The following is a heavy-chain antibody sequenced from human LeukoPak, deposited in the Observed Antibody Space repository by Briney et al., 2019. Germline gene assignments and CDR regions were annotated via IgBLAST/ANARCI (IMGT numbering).Heavy chain of an antibody. CDR1: GFTFSDYY. CDR2: ISSSGSTI. CDR3: ARVGDYCSGGSCYSGSLDY. V-gene: IGHV3-11*01. J-gene: IGHJ4*02. D-gene: IGHD2-15*01. Sequence: TGGSLRLSCAASGFTFSDYYMSWIRQAPGKGLEWVSYISSSGSTIYYADSVKGRFTTSRDNAKNSLYPQMNSLRAEDTAVYYCARVGDYCSGGSCYSGSLDYWGQGTLVTVSS.